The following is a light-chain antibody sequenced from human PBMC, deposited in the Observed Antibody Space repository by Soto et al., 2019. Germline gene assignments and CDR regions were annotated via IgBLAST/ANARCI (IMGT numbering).Light chain of an antibody. J-gene: IGLJ2*01. Sequence: QSALTQPASVSGSPGQSITISCTGTNNDVGAYPYVSWYQQHPGTAPKLIIYEVTNRPSGISDRFSGSKSGNTASLTISGLQAEDESDYYFSSFATSGNTVIFGGWTKLTVL. V-gene: IGLV2-14*01. CDR1: NNDVGAYPY. CDR2: EVT. CDR3: SSFATSGNTVI.